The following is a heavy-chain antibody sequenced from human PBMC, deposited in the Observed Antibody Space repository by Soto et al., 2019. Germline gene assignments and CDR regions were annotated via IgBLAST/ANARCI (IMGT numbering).Heavy chain of an antibody. J-gene: IGHJ3*02. CDR3: ARGSVVAGVVVPATPSFDI. V-gene: IGHV3-30*04. CDR2: ISYDGSNK. Sequence: LSCAASGFTFNSYAMHWVRQAPGKGLEWVAVISYDGSNKYYADSVKGRFTISRDNSKNTLYLQMNSLRAEDTAVYYCARGSVVAGVVVPATPSFDIWGQGTMVTVSS. CDR1: GFTFNSYA. D-gene: IGHD2-15*01.